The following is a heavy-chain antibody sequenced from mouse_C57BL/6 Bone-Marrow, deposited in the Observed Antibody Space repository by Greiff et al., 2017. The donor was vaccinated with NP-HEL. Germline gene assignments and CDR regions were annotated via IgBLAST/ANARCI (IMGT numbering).Heavy chain of an antibody. D-gene: IGHD1-1*01. CDR3: ARHEIYYYGSSPFAY. Sequence: EVQVVESGGGLVQPGGSLKLSCAASGFTFSDYGMAWVRQAPRKGPEWVAFISNLAYSIYYADTVTGRFTISRENAKNTLYLEMSSLRSEDTAMYYCARHEIYYYGSSPFAYWGQGTLVTVSA. J-gene: IGHJ3*01. CDR2: ISNLAYSI. V-gene: IGHV5-15*01. CDR1: GFTFSDYG.